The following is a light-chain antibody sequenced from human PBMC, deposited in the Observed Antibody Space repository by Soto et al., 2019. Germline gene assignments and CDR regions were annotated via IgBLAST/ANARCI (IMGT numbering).Light chain of an antibody. CDR3: LQHNSYPIT. J-gene: IGKJ5*01. CDR1: QSISTY. V-gene: IGKV1-17*01. Sequence: DIQMTQSPSSLSASVGDRVTITCRASQSISTYLNWYQQKPGKAPKRLIYEASSLQSGVPSRFSGSGSGTEFTLTISSLQPEDFATYYCLQHNSYPITFGQGTRLEIK. CDR2: EAS.